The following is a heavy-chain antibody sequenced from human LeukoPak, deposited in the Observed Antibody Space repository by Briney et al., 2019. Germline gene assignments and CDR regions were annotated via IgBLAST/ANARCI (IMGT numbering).Heavy chain of an antibody. J-gene: IGHJ5*02. Sequence: SETLSLTCIVSGGSIRSRSHNWGWIRQPPGKGLEWLGNIFYSGSTYYNPSLKSRITISVDTSKNQFSLNLTSVTAADTAVYYCATHNTIFGGDDPWGQGTRVTVSS. CDR2: IFYSGST. CDR3: ATHNTIFGGDDP. CDR1: GGSIRSRSHN. D-gene: IGHD3-3*01. V-gene: IGHV4-39*01.